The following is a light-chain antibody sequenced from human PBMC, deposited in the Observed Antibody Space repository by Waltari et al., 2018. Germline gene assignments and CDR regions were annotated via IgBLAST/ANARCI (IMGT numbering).Light chain of an antibody. CDR3: CSYAGRATWA. Sequence: QSALTQPRSVSGSPGPSVTISCTGTSSDVGGYDYVSWYQQYPGKAPKLVIYDVSKRPSGGPDRLSCSKSGNTASLTISGLQAEDEADYNCCSYAGRATWAFGGGTKLTVL. CDR1: SSDVGGYDY. J-gene: IGLJ3*02. V-gene: IGLV2-11*01. CDR2: DVS.